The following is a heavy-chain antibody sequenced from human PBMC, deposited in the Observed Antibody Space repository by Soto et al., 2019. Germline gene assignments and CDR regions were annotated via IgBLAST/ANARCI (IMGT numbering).Heavy chain of an antibody. V-gene: IGHV3-73*02. D-gene: IGHD3-10*01. CDR2: IRSKASSYAT. CDR3: TRQKGDGPGSN. J-gene: IGHJ4*02. CDR1: GLTFSGSA. Sequence: EVQLVESGGGLVQPGGSLKLSCAVSGLTFSGSAMHWVRQASGKGLEWVGRIRSKASSYATAYAASVKGRFTISRDDSKNTAYLQMNSLQTEDTAVYYCTRQKGDGPGSNWCQGTLVTVSS.